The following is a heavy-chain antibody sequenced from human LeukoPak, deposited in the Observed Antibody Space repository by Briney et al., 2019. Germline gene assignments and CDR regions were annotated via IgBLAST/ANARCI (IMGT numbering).Heavy chain of an antibody. CDR1: GGSISSYY. J-gene: IGHJ5*02. D-gene: IGHD6-13*01. V-gene: IGHV4-4*07. Sequence: PSETLSLTCTVSGGSISSYYWSWIRQPAGKGLEWLGRIYTTGSTNYNPSLKSRVTMSVDTSKNQFSLTLSSVTAADTAVYYCARTHSSRYNWFDPWGQGTLVTVSS. CDR2: IYTTGST. CDR3: ARTHSSRYNWFDP.